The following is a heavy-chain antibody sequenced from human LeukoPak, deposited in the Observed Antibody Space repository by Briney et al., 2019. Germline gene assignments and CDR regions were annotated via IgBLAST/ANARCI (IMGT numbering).Heavy chain of an antibody. CDR3: AKGDWADC. Sequence: GGSLRLSCAASGFPFTIFAMSWVRQAPGKGLEWVSGLDGSGGSTNCADSVKGRFTISRDNSKNTLYLQMNSLRAEDTAIYYCAKGDWADCWGQGTLVTVSS. CDR2: LDGSGGST. D-gene: IGHD3/OR15-3a*01. V-gene: IGHV3-23*01. J-gene: IGHJ4*02. CDR1: GFPFTIFA.